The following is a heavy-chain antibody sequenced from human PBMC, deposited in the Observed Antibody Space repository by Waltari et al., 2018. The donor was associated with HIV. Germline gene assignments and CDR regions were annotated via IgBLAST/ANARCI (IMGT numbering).Heavy chain of an antibody. CDR1: GFTFTTYA. J-gene: IGHJ4*02. Sequence: QVQLVESGGGVVQPGGSLRLSCAASGFTFTTYAMHWVRQAPGKGLGWVAFVGYDGSNKYYADSVKGRFTISRDNSKNTLYLQMNSLRADDTAVYYCARDPSPPILYDILTGYYFDYWGQGTLVTVSS. CDR2: VGYDGSNK. CDR3: ARDPSPPILYDILTGYYFDY. D-gene: IGHD3-9*01. V-gene: IGHV3-30*02.